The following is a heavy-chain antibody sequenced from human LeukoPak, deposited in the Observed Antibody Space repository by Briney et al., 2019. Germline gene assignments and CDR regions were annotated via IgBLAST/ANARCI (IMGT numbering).Heavy chain of an antibody. CDR3: ARRSYGSGSYYYNWFDP. V-gene: IGHV4-34*01. J-gene: IGHJ5*02. Sequence: PSETLSLTCAVYGGSFSGYYWSWIRQPPGKGLEWIGEINHSGSTNYNPSLKSRVTISVDTSKNQFSLKLSSVTAADTAVYYCARRSYGSGSYYYNWFDPWGQGTLVTVSS. D-gene: IGHD3-10*01. CDR1: GGSFSGYY. CDR2: INHSGST.